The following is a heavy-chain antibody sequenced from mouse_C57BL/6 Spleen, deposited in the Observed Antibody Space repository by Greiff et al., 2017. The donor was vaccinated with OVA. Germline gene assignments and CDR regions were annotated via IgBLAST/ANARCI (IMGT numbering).Heavy chain of an antibody. Sequence: EVKLMESGGGLVQPGGSLKLSCAASGFTFSDYGMAWVRQAPRKGPEWVAFISNLAYSIYYADTVTGRFTISRENAKNTLYLEMSSLRSEDTAMYYCARQIYYDYDAYYAMDYWGQGTSVTVSS. D-gene: IGHD2-4*01. CDR3: ARQIYYDYDAYYAMDY. CDR2: ISNLAYSI. CDR1: GFTFSDYG. J-gene: IGHJ4*01. V-gene: IGHV5-15*01.